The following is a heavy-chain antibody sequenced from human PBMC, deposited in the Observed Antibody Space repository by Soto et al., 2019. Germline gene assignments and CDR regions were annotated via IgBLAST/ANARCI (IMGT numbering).Heavy chain of an antibody. CDR3: ARNAGCDY. V-gene: IGHV3-7*01. Sequence: EVQLVESGGGLVQPGGSLRLSCAVSGFTFSSYWMTWVRQAPGKGLERVAHINQDGSETHYVDSVKGRFTISRDNAKNSVYIQMNSLRVEDPAVYYCARNAGCDYWGQGTLVTVSS. J-gene: IGHJ4*02. D-gene: IGHD1-1*01. CDR2: INQDGSET. CDR1: GFTFSSYW.